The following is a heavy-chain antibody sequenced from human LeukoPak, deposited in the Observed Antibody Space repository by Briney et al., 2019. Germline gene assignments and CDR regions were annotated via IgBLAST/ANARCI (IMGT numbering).Heavy chain of an antibody. V-gene: IGHV1-2*02. D-gene: IGHD6-13*01. CDR3: ARGYQVAAAGMDV. CDR2: INPNSGGT. Sequence: ASVKVSCKASGYTFTRYYMHWVRQAPGQGLEGMGWINPNSGGTNYAQKFQGRVTMTRDTSISTAYMELSRLRSDDTAVYYCARGYQVAAAGMDVWGQGTTVTVSS. J-gene: IGHJ6*02. CDR1: GYTFTRYY.